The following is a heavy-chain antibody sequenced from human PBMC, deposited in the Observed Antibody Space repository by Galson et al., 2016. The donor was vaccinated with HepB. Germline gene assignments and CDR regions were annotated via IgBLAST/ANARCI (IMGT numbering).Heavy chain of an antibody. CDR2: IDPSDSDI. J-gene: IGHJ4*02. CDR1: GYSFSTYW. CDR3: ARRRAISTNAPMSLYYLDY. Sequence: QSGAEVKKSGDSLRISCEGFGYSFSTYWIGWVRQMPGNGLEWMGIIDPSDSDIRYSPSFQGQVTISADKSINTAYLQWSSLRASDTTIYFCARRRAISTNAPMSLYYLDYWGQGTFVTVSS. D-gene: IGHD2-8*01. V-gene: IGHV5-51*01.